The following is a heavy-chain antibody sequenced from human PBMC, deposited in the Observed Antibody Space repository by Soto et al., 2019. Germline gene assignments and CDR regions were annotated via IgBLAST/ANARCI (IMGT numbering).Heavy chain of an antibody. CDR1: GFTVSSNY. D-gene: IGHD4-17*01. J-gene: IGHJ6*02. CDR2: IYSGGST. CDR3: ARDLPTMTRDYYYYGMDV. Sequence: EVQLVESGGGLVQPGGSLRLSCAASGFTVSSNYMSWVRQAPGKGLEWVSVIYSGGSTYYADSVKGRFTISRDNSKNTLYLQMNSLRAEDTAVYYCARDLPTMTRDYYYYGMDVWGQGTTVTVSS. V-gene: IGHV3-66*01.